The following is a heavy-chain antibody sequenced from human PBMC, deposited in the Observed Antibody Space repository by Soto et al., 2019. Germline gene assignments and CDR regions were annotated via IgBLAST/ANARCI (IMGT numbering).Heavy chain of an antibody. CDR1: GFTFSSYA. CDR3: AREPTYYDFWSGYLGHTPYGMDV. CDR2: ISYDGSNK. V-gene: IGHV3-30-3*01. D-gene: IGHD3-3*01. J-gene: IGHJ6*02. Sequence: PGGSLRLSCAASGFTFSSYAMHWVRQAPGKGLEWVAVISYDGSNKYYADSVKGRFTISRDNSKNTLYLQMNSLRAEDTAVYYCAREPTYYDFWSGYLGHTPYGMDVWGQGTTVTVS.